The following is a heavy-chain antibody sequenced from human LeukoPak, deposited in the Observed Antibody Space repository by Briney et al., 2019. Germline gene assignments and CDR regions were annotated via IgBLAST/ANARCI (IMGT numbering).Heavy chain of an antibody. CDR1: GFTFDDYA. V-gene: IGHV3-9*01. D-gene: IGHD3-22*01. J-gene: IGHJ4*02. Sequence: GRSLRLSCAASGFTFDDYAMHWVRQALGKGLEWVSGISWNSGSIGYADSVKGRFTISRDNAKNSLYLQMNSLRAVDTALYYCAKEYTYYYDSSGYHSGFDYWGQGTLVTVSS. CDR3: AKEYTYYYDSSGYHSGFDY. CDR2: ISWNSGSI.